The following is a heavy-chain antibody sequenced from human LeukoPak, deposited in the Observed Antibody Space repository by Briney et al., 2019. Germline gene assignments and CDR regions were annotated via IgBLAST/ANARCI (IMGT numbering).Heavy chain of an antibody. V-gene: IGHV4-4*07. Sequence: SETLSLTCTVSGGSISSYYWSWIRQPAGKGLEWIGRIYTSGSTNYNPSLKSRVTMSVDTSKNQFSLKLSSVSAADTAVYYCARDLLYLWGPGGGAFDIWGQGTMVTVSS. CDR2: IYTSGST. J-gene: IGHJ3*02. D-gene: IGHD2-2*02. CDR3: ARDLLYLWGPGGGAFDI. CDR1: GGSISSYY.